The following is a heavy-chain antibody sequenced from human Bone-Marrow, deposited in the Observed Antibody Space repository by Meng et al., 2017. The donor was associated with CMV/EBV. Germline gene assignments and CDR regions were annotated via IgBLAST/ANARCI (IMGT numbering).Heavy chain of an antibody. Sequence: GESLKISCVGSRFSFSTHGMHWVRQAPGKGLEWLSFIRYDGKNKYYIDSVKGRFTISRDNSKDTLYLQMDSLTTEDTAVYYCAKDQTASGKYSPLEFWGQGTLVTVSS. CDR1: RFSFSTHG. J-gene: IGHJ4*02. V-gene: IGHV3-30*02. D-gene: IGHD4-23*01. CDR2: IRYDGKNK. CDR3: AKDQTASGKYSPLEF.